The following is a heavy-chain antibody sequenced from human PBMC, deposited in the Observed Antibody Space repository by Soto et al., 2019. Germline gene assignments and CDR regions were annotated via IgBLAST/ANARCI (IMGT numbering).Heavy chain of an antibody. Sequence: EVQLVESGGGLVQPGGSLRLSCAASGFTVSSNYMSWVRQAPGKGLEWVSVIYSGGSTYYADSVKGRFTISRDNSKNTXYLQMNSLRAEETAVYYCARGAGDTSGYYYYSWAYWGQGTLVTVSS. CDR1: GFTVSSNY. D-gene: IGHD3-22*01. J-gene: IGHJ4*02. V-gene: IGHV3-66*01. CDR2: IYSGGST. CDR3: ARGAGDTSGYYYYSWAY.